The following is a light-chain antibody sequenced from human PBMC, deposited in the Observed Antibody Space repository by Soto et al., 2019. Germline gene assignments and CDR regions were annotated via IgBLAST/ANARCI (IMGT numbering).Light chain of an antibody. CDR3: QQYGSSPVA. J-gene: IGKJ1*01. CDR2: GAS. V-gene: IGKV3-20*01. CDR1: QSVSSSY. Sequence: EIVLTQSPGTLSLSPGERATLSCRASQSVSSSYLAWYQQKPGQAPRLLIYGASSRATGIPDRLSGSGSGTDFTLTISRLEPEDFAVYYCQQYGSSPVAFGQGTKV.